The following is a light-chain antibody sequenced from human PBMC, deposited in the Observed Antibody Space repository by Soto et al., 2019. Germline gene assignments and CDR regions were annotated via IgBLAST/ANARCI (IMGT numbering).Light chain of an antibody. Sequence: QSVLTQPPSASGTPGQRVTVSCSGSSSNIGNNYVFWYQHLPGTAPKLLIYRNDQRPSGVSARFSGSKSGTSASLAISGLRSEDEADYYCAAWDDRLSGSDVFGPGTKVPVL. CDR2: RND. CDR3: AAWDDRLSGSDV. CDR1: SSNIGNNY. V-gene: IGLV1-47*01. J-gene: IGLJ1*01.